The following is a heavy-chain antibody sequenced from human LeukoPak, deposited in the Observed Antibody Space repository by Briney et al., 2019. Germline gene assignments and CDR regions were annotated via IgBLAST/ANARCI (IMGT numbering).Heavy chain of an antibody. Sequence: ASVKVSCKASGGTFSSYAISWVRQAPGQGLEWMGWINPNSGGTNYAQKFQGRVTMTRDTSISTAYMELSRLRSDDTAVYYCARVPYYYDSSGYAFDYWGQGTLVTVSS. D-gene: IGHD3-22*01. CDR2: INPNSGGT. CDR3: ARVPYYYDSSGYAFDY. J-gene: IGHJ4*02. CDR1: GGTFSSYA. V-gene: IGHV1-2*02.